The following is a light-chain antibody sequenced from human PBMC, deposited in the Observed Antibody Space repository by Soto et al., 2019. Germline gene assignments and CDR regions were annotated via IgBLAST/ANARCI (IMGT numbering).Light chain of an antibody. CDR1: QSVSSD. V-gene: IGKV3-15*01. Sequence: EIVMTQSPATLSVSPGERATLSCRASQSVSSDLARYQQKPGQAPRLLIYGASTRATGVPARFSGSGSGTEFTLSISSLQSEDFAVYYCQQYNKWPPWTFGQGTKVDIK. CDR2: GAS. J-gene: IGKJ1*01. CDR3: QQYNKWPPWT.